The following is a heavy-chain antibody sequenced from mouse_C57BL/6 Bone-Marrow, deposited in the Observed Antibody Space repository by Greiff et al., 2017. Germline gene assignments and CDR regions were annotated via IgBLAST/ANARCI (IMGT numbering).Heavy chain of an antibody. D-gene: IGHD1-1*01. CDR1: GYTFTSYD. CDR2: IYPRDGST. Sequence: VQLQQSGPELVKPGASVKLSCKASGYTFTSYDINWVKQRPGQGLEWIGWIYPRDGSTKYNEKFKGKATLTVDTSSSTAYMELHSLASEDSAVYCCARDYGSGYWYFDVWGTGTTVTVSS. CDR3: ARDYGSGYWYFDV. J-gene: IGHJ1*03. V-gene: IGHV1-85*01.